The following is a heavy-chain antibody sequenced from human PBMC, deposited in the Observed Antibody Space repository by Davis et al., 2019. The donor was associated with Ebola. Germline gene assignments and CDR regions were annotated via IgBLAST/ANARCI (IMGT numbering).Heavy chain of an antibody. CDR1: GGSISSYY. V-gene: IGHV4-59*08. CDR3: ARCGGDCYGLDY. J-gene: IGHJ4*02. D-gene: IGHD2-21*02. Sequence: SETLSLTCTVSGGSISSYYWTWIRQPPGKGLEWIGYIYYCGSTNYNPSLKSRVTISVDTSKNQFSLKLSSVTAADTAVYFCARCGGDCYGLDYWGQGTLVTVSS. CDR2: IYYCGST.